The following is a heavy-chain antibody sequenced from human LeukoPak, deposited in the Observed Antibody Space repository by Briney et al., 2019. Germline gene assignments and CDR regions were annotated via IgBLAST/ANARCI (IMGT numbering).Heavy chain of an antibody. CDR1: GFTVSSNY. CDR2: IYSGGST. J-gene: IGHJ6*02. V-gene: IGHV3-66*01. D-gene: IGHD5-24*01. Sequence: PGGSLRLSCAASGFTVSSNYMSWVRQAPGKGLEWVSVIYSGGSTYYADSVKGRFTISRDNSKNTLYLQMNSLRAEDTAVYYCASLEMANRGDPKGTLDYYYYGMDVWGQGTTVTVSS. CDR3: ASLEMANRGDPKGTLDYYYYGMDV.